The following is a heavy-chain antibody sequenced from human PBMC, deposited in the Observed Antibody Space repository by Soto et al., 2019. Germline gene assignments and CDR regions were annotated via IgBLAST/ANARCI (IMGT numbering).Heavy chain of an antibody. D-gene: IGHD2-21*02. Sequence: QVQLQQWGAGLLKPSETLSLTCAVYGGSFSGYYWSWIRQPPGKGLEWIGEINHSGSTNYNPSLKRRVTISVDTSKNQFSLKLSSVTAADTAVYYCARGYCGGDCYTDYYDSSVHAFDIWGQGTMVTVSS. V-gene: IGHV4-34*01. J-gene: IGHJ3*02. CDR1: GGSFSGYY. CDR3: ARGYCGGDCYTDYYDSSVHAFDI. CDR2: INHSGST.